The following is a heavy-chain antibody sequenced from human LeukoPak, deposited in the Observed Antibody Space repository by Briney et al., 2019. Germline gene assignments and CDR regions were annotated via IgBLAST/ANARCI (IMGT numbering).Heavy chain of an antibody. CDR2: IYWDDDK. CDR1: EFSVSTSGGG. V-gene: IGHV2-5*02. J-gene: IGHJ3*02. D-gene: IGHD3-3*01. CDR3: AHRGTYYDFWSGYSTQHDAFDI. Sequence: SGPTLMHPTQTLTLTCTFSEFSVSTSGGGVGWIRQPPGKALEWLTLIYWDDDKRYSPSLKSRLTITKDTSKNQVVLTMTNMDPVDTATYYCAHRGTYYDFWSGYSTQHDAFDIWGQGTMVTVSS.